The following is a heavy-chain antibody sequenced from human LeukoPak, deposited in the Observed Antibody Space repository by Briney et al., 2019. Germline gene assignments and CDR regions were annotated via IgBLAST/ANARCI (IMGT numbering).Heavy chain of an antibody. CDR3: ARERGSGWYDMSFDF. CDR2: MYASGNV. D-gene: IGHD6-19*01. J-gene: IGHJ4*02. CDR1: GGSMNTYY. V-gene: IGHV4-4*07. Sequence: PSETLSLTCTVSGGSMNTYYWSWIRQPAGKGLEWIGRMYASGNVNYNPSLKSRITMSVDPSKNQFSLKLSSMTAADTAVYYCARERGSGWYDMSFDFWGQGTLVTVSS.